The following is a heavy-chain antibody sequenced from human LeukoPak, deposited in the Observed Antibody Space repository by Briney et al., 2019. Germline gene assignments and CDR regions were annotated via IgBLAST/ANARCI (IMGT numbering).Heavy chain of an antibody. CDR1: GFIFSSYG. CDR2: IWYDGSNK. CDR3: AKDLYCSGGSCYFNFDY. J-gene: IGHJ4*02. D-gene: IGHD2-15*01. V-gene: IGHV3-33*03. Sequence: GGSLRLSCAASGFIFSSYGMHWVRQAPGKGLEWVAVIWYDGSNKYYADSVKGRFTISRDNSKNTLYLQMNILRAEDTAVYYCAKDLYCSGGSCYFNFDYWGQGTLVTVSS.